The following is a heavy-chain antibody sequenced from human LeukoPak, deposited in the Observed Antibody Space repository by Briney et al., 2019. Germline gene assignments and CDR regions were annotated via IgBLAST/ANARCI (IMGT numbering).Heavy chain of an antibody. CDR3: ARAKYSSVVTRGFDY. V-gene: IGHV4-59*01. Sequence: SETLSLTCTVSGASISNYYWNWIRQPPGKGLEWIAYFDYSGSTNYNPSLKSRVTTSVGTSKNQFSLKLTSVSAADTAVYYCARAKYSSVVTRGFDYWGQGILVTVSS. J-gene: IGHJ4*02. D-gene: IGHD2-21*02. CDR2: FDYSGST. CDR1: GASISNYY.